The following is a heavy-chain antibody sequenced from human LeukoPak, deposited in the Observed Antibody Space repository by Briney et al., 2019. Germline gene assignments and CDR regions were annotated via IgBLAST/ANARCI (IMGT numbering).Heavy chain of an antibody. Sequence: GRSLRLSCAASGFTFETYTMHWVRQAPGKGLQWVASISYDGSNENYANAVKGRFTIARDNVKNTLFLQMNSLTPEDTALFYCARDSGSGGAGSFPFWGQGTLVTVSS. V-gene: IGHV3-30*04. CDR3: ARDSGSGGAGSFPF. CDR1: GFTFETYT. J-gene: IGHJ4*02. D-gene: IGHD3-10*01. CDR2: ISYDGSNE.